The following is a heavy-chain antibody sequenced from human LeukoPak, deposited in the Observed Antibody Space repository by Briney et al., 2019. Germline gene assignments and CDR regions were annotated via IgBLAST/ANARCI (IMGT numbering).Heavy chain of an antibody. J-gene: IGHJ5*02. D-gene: IGHD2-2*01. CDR1: GCTFTSYY. Sequence: ASVKVSCKASGCTFTSYYMHWVRQAPGQGLEWMGIINPSGGSTSYAQKFQGRVTMTGDTSTSTVYMELSSLRSEDTAVYYCARAYIVVVPAARGNWFDPWGQGTLVTVSS. CDR3: ARAYIVVVPAARGNWFDP. CDR2: INPSGGST. V-gene: IGHV1-46*03.